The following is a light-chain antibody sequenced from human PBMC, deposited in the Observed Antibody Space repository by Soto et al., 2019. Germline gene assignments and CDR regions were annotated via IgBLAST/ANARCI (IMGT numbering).Light chain of an antibody. CDR3: QQGYSDPMK. V-gene: IGKV1-39*01. CDR2: DAS. CDR1: QSISSY. J-gene: IGKJ1*01. Sequence: DIQMTQSPSSLSASVGDRVTITCRASQSISSYLNWYQQNPGKAPKLLIFDASSFQSGVPSRFSGSRYGTYFTLNISSLQPEAFAIYYGQQGYSDPMKVGQGTKVEIK.